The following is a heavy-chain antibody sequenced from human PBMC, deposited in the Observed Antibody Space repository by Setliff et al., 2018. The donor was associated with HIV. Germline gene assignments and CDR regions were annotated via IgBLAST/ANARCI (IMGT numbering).Heavy chain of an antibody. CDR1: GFTFGNAW. D-gene: IGHD6-13*01. J-gene: IGHJ4*02. CDR2: ISSSSSYI. V-gene: IGHV3-21*01. CDR3: AKDLLEAAAGIFDY. Sequence: GGSLRLSCAASGFTFGNAWMSWVRQAPGKGLEWVSSISSSSSYIYYADSVKGRFTISRDNSKNTLYLQMSSLRTEDTAVYYCAKDLLEAAAGIFDYWGQGTLVTVSS.